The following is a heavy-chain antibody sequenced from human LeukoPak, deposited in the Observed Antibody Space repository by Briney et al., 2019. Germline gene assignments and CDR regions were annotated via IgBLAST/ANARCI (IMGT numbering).Heavy chain of an antibody. Sequence: PGGSLRLSCAVSGFTFSSYGMHWVRQAPGKGLEWVAVIWYDGSNKYYADSVKGRFTISRDNSKNTLYLQMNSLRAEDTAVYYCAEDRDAITFRGVMDFDYWGQGTLVTVSS. CDR2: IWYDGSNK. V-gene: IGHV3-30*02. CDR3: AEDRDAITFRGVMDFDY. D-gene: IGHD3-16*01. CDR1: GFTFSSYG. J-gene: IGHJ4*02.